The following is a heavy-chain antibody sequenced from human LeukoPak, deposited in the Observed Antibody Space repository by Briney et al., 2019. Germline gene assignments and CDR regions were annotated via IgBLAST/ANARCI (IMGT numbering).Heavy chain of an antibody. D-gene: IGHD1-26*01. Sequence: GSSVKVPCKASGGTFSSYAISWVRQAPGQGLEWMGGIIPIFGTANYAQKFQGRVTITADESTSTAYMELSSLRSEDTAVYYCASAMYSGSYWFDPWGQGTLVTVSS. CDR1: GGTFSSYA. CDR3: ASAMYSGSYWFDP. V-gene: IGHV1-69*01. J-gene: IGHJ5*02. CDR2: IIPIFGTA.